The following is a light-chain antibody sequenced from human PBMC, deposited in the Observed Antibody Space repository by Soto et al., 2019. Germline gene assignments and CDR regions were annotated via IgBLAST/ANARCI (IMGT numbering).Light chain of an antibody. V-gene: IGKV1-39*01. CDR3: QQANSFPIT. Sequence: DIQMTHSPSSLAASVGDRVTLTCRASQSISSYLNWYQQKPGKAPKLLIYAASSLQSGVPSRFSGSGSGTDFTLTISSLQPEEFATDDCQQANSFPITFGQGTRLEIK. J-gene: IGKJ5*01. CDR2: AAS. CDR1: QSISSY.